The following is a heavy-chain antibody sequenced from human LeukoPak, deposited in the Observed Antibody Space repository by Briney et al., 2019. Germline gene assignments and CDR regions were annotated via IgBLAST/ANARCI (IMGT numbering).Heavy chain of an antibody. Sequence: GGSLRLSCAASGFTFSSYAMHWVRQAPGKGLEWVAVISYDGSNKYYADSVKGRFTISRDNSKNTLYLRMNSLRAEDTAVYYCARGPRQATVTIYYYYYYGMDVWGQGTTVTVSS. CDR1: GFTFSSYA. V-gene: IGHV3-30-3*01. D-gene: IGHD4-17*01. J-gene: IGHJ6*02. CDR2: ISYDGSNK. CDR3: ARGPRQATVTIYYYYYYGMDV.